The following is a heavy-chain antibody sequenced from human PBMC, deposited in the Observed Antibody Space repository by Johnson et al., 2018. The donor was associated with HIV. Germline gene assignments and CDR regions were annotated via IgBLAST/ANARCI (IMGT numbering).Heavy chain of an antibody. D-gene: IGHD5-12*01. CDR3: ASGDDDGF. Sequence: VQLVESGGGVVQPGRSLRLSCAASGFTFSSYGMHWVRQAPGEGLDWVAFISRDGGTEYYVDSVKGRFTISRDNSRNTLYLQMNSLRPEDTAVYYCASGDDDGFWGRGTLVTVSS. CDR1: GFTFSSYG. J-gene: IGHJ4*03. V-gene: IGHV3-30*03. CDR2: ISRDGGTE.